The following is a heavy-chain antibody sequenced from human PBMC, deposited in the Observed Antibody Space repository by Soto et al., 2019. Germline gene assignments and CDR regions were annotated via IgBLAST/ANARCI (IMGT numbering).Heavy chain of an antibody. J-gene: IGHJ4*02. D-gene: IGHD1-26*01. V-gene: IGHV1-69*08. CDR3: AREVVGSYYTLDY. CDR1: GGTFSSYT. Sequence: QVQLVQSGAEVKKPGSSVKVSCKASGGTFSSYTISWVRQAPGQGLEWMGRIIPILGIANYAQKFQDRVTITADKSTSTAYMELSSLRSEDTAVYYCAREVVGSYYTLDYWGQGTLVTVSS. CDR2: IIPILGIA.